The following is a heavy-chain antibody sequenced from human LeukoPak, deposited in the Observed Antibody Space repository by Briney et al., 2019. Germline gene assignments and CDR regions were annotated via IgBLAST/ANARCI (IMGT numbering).Heavy chain of an antibody. CDR1: GGTFSSYA. D-gene: IGHD4-17*01. Sequence: ASVKVSCKASGGTFSSYAISWVRQAPGQGPEWMGRIIPIFGTANYAQKFQGRVTITTDESTSTAYMELSSLRSEDTAVYYCARDLTTHDYGDYLFDYWGQGTLVTVSS. CDR2: IIPIFGTA. V-gene: IGHV1-69*05. CDR3: ARDLTTHDYGDYLFDY. J-gene: IGHJ4*02.